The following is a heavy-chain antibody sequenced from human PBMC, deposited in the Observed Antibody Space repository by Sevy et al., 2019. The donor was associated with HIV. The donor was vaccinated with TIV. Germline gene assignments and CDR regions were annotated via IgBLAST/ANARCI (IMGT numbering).Heavy chain of an antibody. CDR3: AKDLAGPGRRYFDY. CDR1: GFTFSNYG. Sequence: GGSLRLSCAASGFTFSNYGMHWVRQVPGKGLEWVTFIRYDGSDKYYAASVKGRFTISRDDSKNTLYLQMDSLTPEDTAIYYRAKDLAGPGRRYFDYWGQGTLVTVSS. CDR2: IRYDGSDK. V-gene: IGHV3-30*02. J-gene: IGHJ4*02. D-gene: IGHD6-13*01.